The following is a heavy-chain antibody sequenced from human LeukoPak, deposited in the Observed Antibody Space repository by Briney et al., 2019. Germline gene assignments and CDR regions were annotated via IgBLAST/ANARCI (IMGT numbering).Heavy chain of an antibody. CDR1: GFTFSSYG. D-gene: IGHD1-26*01. CDR3: VRDLGGRSGH. CDR2: ISYDGSNK. Sequence: GRSLRLSCAASGFTFSSYGMHWVRQAPGKGLEWVAVISYDGSNKYYADSVKGRFTISRDNSKNTLYLQMNSLRAEDTAVYYCVRDLGGRSGHWGQGTLVTVSS. J-gene: IGHJ4*02. V-gene: IGHV3-30*03.